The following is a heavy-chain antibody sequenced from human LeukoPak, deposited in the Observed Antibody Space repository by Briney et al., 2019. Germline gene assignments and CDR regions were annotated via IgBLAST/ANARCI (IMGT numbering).Heavy chain of an antibody. D-gene: IGHD3-22*01. CDR2: IIPILGIA. J-gene: IGHJ5*02. Sequence: SVKVSCKASGGTFSSYTISWVRQAPGQGLEWMGRIIPILGIANYAQKFQGRVTITADKSTSTAYMELSSLRSEDTAVYYCARDQTYYHDSSGYPYWFDPWGQGTLVTVSS. V-gene: IGHV1-69*04. CDR1: GGTFSSYT. CDR3: ARDQTYYHDSSGYPYWFDP.